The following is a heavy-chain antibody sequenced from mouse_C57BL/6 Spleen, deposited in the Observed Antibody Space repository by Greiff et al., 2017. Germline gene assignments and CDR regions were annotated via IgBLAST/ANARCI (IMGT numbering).Heavy chain of an antibody. J-gene: IGHJ4*01. CDR2: ISSGGDYI. D-gene: IGHD1-1*01. CDR1: GFTFSSYA. V-gene: IGHV5-9-1*02. Sequence: EVKLQESGEGLVKPGGSLKLSCAASGFTFSSYAMSWVRQTPEKRLEWVAYISSGGDYIYYADTVKGRFTISRDNARNTLYLQMSSLKSEDTAMYYCTRVITTVGEAMDYWGQGTSVTVSS. CDR3: TRVITTVGEAMDY.